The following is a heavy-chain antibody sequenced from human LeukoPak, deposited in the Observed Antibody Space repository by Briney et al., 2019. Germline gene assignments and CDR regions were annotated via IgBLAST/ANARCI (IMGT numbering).Heavy chain of an antibody. CDR1: GFTFSNYW. D-gene: IGHD2-8*01. CDR2: INPDGSST. J-gene: IGHJ4*02. Sequence: GGSLRLSCAASGFTFSNYWMHWVRQAPGKGLVWVSRINPDGSSTDYADSVKGRFTISRDNARNTLYLQRNSLRVEDTAIYYCFRGTNDWTGIDYWGQGTLVTGSS. CDR3: FRGTNDWTGIDY. V-gene: IGHV3-74*01.